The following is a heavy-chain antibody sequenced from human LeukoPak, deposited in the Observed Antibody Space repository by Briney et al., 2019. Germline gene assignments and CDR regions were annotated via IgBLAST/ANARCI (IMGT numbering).Heavy chain of an antibody. CDR3: ARDTCSSTSCYPNYNYGMDV. J-gene: IGHJ6*02. V-gene: IGHV1-18*01. D-gene: IGHD2-2*01. CDR1: GYTFTSYG. CDR2: ISAYNGDT. Sequence: ASVKVSCKASGYTFTSYGISWVRQAPGQGLEWMGWISAYNGDTNYAQNLQGRVTMTTDTSTSTAYMELRSLRSDDTAVYYCARDTCSSTSCYPNYNYGMDVWGQGTTVTVSS.